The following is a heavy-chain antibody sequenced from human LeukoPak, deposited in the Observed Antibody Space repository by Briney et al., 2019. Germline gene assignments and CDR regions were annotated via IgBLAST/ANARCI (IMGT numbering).Heavy chain of an antibody. J-gene: IGHJ4*02. CDR3: ATGWGSH. V-gene: IGHV3-7*01. CDR1: GFTFSNYY. CDR2: IKEDGSEK. Sequence: GGSLRLSCAASGFTFSNYYMSWVRQAPGKGLEWVANIKEDGSEKYYVDSVRGRFTISRDNAKRSLYLQMNSLRAEDTGVYYCATGWGSHWGRKTLVTVSS. D-gene: IGHD3-16*01.